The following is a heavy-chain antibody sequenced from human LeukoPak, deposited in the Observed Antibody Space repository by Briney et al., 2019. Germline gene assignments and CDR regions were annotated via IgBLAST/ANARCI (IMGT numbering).Heavy chain of an antibody. J-gene: IGHJ3*02. CDR2: MYYSGST. Sequence: PSETLSLTCTVSGGSISSYHWSWIRQPPGKRLEWIGYMYYSGSTNYNPSLKSRVTISVDTSKNKFSLKLSFVTAADTAVYYCARVDRAVDGMPSLDWAFDIRGQGTMVTVSS. CDR1: GGSISSYH. D-gene: IGHD6-19*01. V-gene: IGHV4-59*08. CDR3: ARVDRAVDGMPSLDWAFDI.